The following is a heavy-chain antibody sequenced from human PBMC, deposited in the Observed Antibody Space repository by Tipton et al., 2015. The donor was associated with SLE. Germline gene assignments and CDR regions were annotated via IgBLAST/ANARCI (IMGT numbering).Heavy chain of an antibody. CDR2: VHSSGST. J-gene: IGHJ4*02. CDR1: GGSISSHY. V-gene: IGHV4-59*08. Sequence: TLSLTCTVSGGSISSHYWSWIRQPPGKRLEWIGHVHSSGSTFYNPSLKSRVTISMDTSKNQVSLRMTSVTAADTAVYFCGRHGYGDYGIDYWGQGTLVTVSS. D-gene: IGHD4-17*01. CDR3: GRHGYGDYGIDY.